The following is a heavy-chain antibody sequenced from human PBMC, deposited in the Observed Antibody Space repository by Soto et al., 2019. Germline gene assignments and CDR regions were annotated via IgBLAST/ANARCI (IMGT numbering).Heavy chain of an antibody. V-gene: IGHV4-34*01. D-gene: IGHD3-3*02. J-gene: IGHJ5*02. CDR3: AREGHNREALDWFDP. CDR1: GGSFSGYY. Sequence: QVQLQQWGAGLLKPSETLSLTCAVYGGSFSGYYWSWIRQPPGKGLEWIGEINHSGSTNYNPPLKSRVTISVDTSKNQFALKLSSVTAADTAVYYCAREGHNREALDWFDPWGQGTLVTVSS. CDR2: INHSGST.